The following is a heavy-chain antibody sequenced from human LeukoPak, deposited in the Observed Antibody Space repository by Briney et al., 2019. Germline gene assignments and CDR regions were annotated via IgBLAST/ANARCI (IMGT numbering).Heavy chain of an antibody. CDR1: GFTFGDYA. D-gene: IGHD2-21*01. J-gene: IGHJ3*02. V-gene: IGHV3-49*03. CDR3: TRGLIQDI. Sequence: PGGSLRLSCTASGFTFGDYAMSWFRQAPGKGLEWVSVIRSKAYGGTTNYAASVRGRFTISRDDSKSIAYLQMDSLKTEDTAVYYCTRGLIQDIWGQGTMVIVSS. CDR2: IRSKAYGGTT.